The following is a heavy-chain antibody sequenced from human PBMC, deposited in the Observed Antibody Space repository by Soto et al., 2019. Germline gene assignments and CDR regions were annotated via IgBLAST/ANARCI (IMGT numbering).Heavy chain of an antibody. D-gene: IGHD4-17*01. V-gene: IGHV3-30*04. J-gene: IGHJ4*02. Sequence: GGSLRLSCAASGFTFSSYAMHWVRQAPGKGLEWVAVISYDGSNKYYADSVKGRFTISRDNSKNTLYLQMNSLRAEDTAVYYCVRPLKKGGDYYFDYWGQGTLVTVSS. CDR3: VRPLKKGGDYYFDY. CDR2: ISYDGSNK. CDR1: GFTFSSYA.